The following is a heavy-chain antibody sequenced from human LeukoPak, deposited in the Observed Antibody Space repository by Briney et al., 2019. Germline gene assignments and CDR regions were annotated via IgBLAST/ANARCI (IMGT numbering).Heavy chain of an antibody. Sequence: NPGGSLRLSCAASGFTFSSYSMNWVRQAPGKGLVWVSSISSSSSYIYYADSVKGRFTISRDNAKNSLYLQMNSLRAEDTAVYYCARVDIVLMVYAFDYWGQGTLVTVSS. J-gene: IGHJ4*02. V-gene: IGHV3-21*01. CDR1: GFTFSSYS. CDR2: ISSSSSYI. CDR3: ARVDIVLMVYAFDY. D-gene: IGHD2-8*01.